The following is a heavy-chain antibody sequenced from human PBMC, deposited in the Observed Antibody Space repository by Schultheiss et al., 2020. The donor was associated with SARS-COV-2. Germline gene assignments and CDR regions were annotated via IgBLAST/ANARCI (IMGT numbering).Heavy chain of an antibody. D-gene: IGHD6-13*01. Sequence: GGSLRLSCAASGFTVSSNYMSWVRQAPGKGLEWVSYISSSSSTIYYADSVKGRFTISRDNAKNSLYLQMNSLRAEDTAVYYCAKMSIAAAGTDYYYGMDVWGQGTTVTVSS. CDR3: AKMSIAAAGTDYYYGMDV. CDR2: ISSSSSTI. J-gene: IGHJ6*02. CDR1: GFTVSSNY. V-gene: IGHV3-11*04.